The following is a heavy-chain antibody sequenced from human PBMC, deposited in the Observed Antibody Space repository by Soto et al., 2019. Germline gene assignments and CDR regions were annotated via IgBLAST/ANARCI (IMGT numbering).Heavy chain of an antibody. CDR2: IYYSGST. V-gene: IGHV4-30-4*02. J-gene: IGHJ6*02. Sequence: SETLSLTCTVSGGSTSSGDYYWSWIRQPPGKGLEWIGYIYYSGSTYYDPSLKSRVTISVDTSKNQFSLKLSSVTAADTAVYYCARVTVGPPRGVAAAGYYYYYGMDVWGQGTTVTVSS. D-gene: IGHD6-13*01. CDR1: GGSTSSGDYY. CDR3: ARVTVGPPRGVAAAGYYYYYGMDV.